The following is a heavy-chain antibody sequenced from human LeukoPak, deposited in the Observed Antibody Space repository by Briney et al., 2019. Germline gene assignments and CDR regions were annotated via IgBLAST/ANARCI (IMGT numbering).Heavy chain of an antibody. CDR1: GYSFTSYW. J-gene: IGHJ4*02. Sequence: GESLKIPCKGSGYSFTSYWIAWVRQMPGKGLEWMGIIYPGDSDTRYSPSFQGQVTISADKSITTAYLQWSSLKASDTAMYYCATPKSVAGSFDYWGQGTLVTVSS. CDR2: IYPGDSDT. D-gene: IGHD6-19*01. CDR3: ATPKSVAGSFDY. V-gene: IGHV5-51*01.